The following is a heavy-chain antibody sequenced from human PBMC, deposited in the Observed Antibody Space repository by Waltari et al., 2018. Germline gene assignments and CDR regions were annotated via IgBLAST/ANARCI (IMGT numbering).Heavy chain of an antibody. CDR1: GGSISSHY. CDR3: ARDRAGA. J-gene: IGHJ5*02. V-gene: IGHV4-59*11. CDR2: IYYSGST. Sequence: QVQLQESGPGLVKPSETLSLTCTVSGGSISSHYWSWIRQPPGKGLEWIGYIYYSGSTNDNPSLKSRVTISVDTSKNQFSLKLSSVTAADTAVYYCARDRAGAWGQGTLVTVSS.